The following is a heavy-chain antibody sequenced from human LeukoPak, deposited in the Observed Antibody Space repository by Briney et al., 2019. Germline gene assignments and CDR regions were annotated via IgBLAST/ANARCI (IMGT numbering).Heavy chain of an antibody. CDR3: ARDSSGWTKAYYYTDV. V-gene: IGHV1-69*05. J-gene: IGHJ6*03. CDR1: GGTFSSYA. CDR2: IIPIFGTA. D-gene: IGHD6-19*01. Sequence: SVKVSCKASGGTFSSYAISWVRQAPGQGLEWMGGIIPIFGTANYAQKFQGRVTITTDESTSTAYMELSSLRSEDTAVYYCARDSSGWTKAYYYTDVWGKGTTVTVSS.